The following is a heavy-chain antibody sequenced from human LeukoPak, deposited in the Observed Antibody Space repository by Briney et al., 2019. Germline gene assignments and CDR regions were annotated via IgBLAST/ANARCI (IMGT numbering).Heavy chain of an antibody. J-gene: IGHJ3*02. D-gene: IGHD4-17*01. CDR2: INPSGGST. Sequence: GASAKVSCKASGYTFTSYYMHWVRQAPGQGLEWMGIINPSGGSTGYAQKFQGRVTMTRDTSTSTVYMELSSLRSEDTAVYYCARDRSTVTRGFDIWGQGTMVTVSS. CDR1: GYTFTSYY. V-gene: IGHV1-46*01. CDR3: ARDRSTVTRGFDI.